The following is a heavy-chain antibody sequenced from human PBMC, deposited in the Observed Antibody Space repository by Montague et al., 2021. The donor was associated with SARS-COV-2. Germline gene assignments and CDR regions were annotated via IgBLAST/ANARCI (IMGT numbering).Heavy chain of an antibody. CDR1: GFSLSTSGMC. D-gene: IGHD3-9*01. CDR3: ARRTYDILTGYDYGMDV. J-gene: IGHJ6*02. V-gene: IGHV2-70*11. Sequence: PALVKPTQTLTLTCTFSGFSLSTSGMCVSWIRQPPGKALEWLARIDWDDDKYYSTSLKTRLTISKDTSKNQVALTMTNMDPVDTATYYCARRTYDILTGYDYGMDVWGQGTPVTVSS. CDR2: IDWDDDK.